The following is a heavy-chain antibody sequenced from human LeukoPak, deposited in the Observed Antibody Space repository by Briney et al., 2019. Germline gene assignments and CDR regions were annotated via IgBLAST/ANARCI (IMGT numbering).Heavy chain of an antibody. J-gene: IGHJ4*02. Sequence: PSQTLSLTCTVSGGSISSGSYYWRWIRQPAGKGLEWIGRIYTSGSTNYNPSLKSRVTISVDTSKNQFPLKLSSVTAADTAVYYCAIWGSSSSEAYFDYWGQGTLVTVSS. CDR3: AIWGSSSSEAYFDY. CDR1: GGSISSGSYY. CDR2: IYTSGST. V-gene: IGHV4-61*02. D-gene: IGHD6-6*01.